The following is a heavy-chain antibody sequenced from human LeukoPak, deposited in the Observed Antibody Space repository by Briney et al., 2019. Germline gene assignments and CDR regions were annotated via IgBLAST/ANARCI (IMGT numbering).Heavy chain of an antibody. CDR1: GFTFSSYS. V-gene: IGHV3-21*01. CDR2: ISSSSSYI. J-gene: IGHJ4*02. Sequence: PGGSLRLSCTASGFTFSSYSMNWVRQAPGKGLEWVSSISSSSSYIYYADSVKGRFTISRVNAKNSLYLQMNSLRAEDTAVYYCARDGRMATTDTEQFDYWGQGTLVTVSS. D-gene: IGHD5-24*01. CDR3: ARDGRMATTDTEQFDY.